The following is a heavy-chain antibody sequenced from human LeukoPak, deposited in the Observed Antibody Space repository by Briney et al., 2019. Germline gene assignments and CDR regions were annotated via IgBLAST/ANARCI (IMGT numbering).Heavy chain of an antibody. CDR3: ASALEDDDFSFDY. CDR1: GFTFSSYS. V-gene: IGHV3-21*01. J-gene: IGHJ4*02. D-gene: IGHD1-1*01. CDR2: ISSSSSYI. Sequence: GGSLRLSCAASGFTFSSYSMSWVRQAPGKGLEWVSSISSSSSYIYYADSMKGRFTISRDNAKNSLFPQMNSLRAEDTAVYYCASALEDDDFSFDYWGQGTLVTVSS.